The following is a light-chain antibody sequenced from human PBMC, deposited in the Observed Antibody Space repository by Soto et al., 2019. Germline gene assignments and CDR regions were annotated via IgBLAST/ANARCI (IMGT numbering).Light chain of an antibody. CDR3: LLSYSGALVV. V-gene: IGLV7-46*01. CDR1: TGAATSGHY. Sequence: QAVVTQEPSLTVSPGGTFTLTCGSSTGAATSGHYPYWFQQKPGQAPRTLIYDTSNKHSWTPARFSGSLLGGKAALTLSGAQPEDEAEYYCLLSYSGALVVFGGGTKVTVL. J-gene: IGLJ2*01. CDR2: DTS.